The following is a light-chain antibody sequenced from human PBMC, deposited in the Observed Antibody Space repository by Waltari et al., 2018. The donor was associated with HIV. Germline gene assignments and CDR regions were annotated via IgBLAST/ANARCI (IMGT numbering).Light chain of an antibody. CDR2: GAS. CDR3: QQYASSPLT. CDR1: QSVSSSY. J-gene: IGKJ1*01. Sequence: EIVLTQSPGTLSLSPGERATLSCRVSQSVSSSYLAWYQQKPGQAPRLLIYGASSRATGVPDRFSGSGSGTDFTLTISRLEPGDFAVYYCQQYASSPLTFGQGTKVEIK. V-gene: IGKV3-20*01.